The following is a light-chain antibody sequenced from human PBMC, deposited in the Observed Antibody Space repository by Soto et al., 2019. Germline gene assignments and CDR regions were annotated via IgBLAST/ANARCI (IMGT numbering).Light chain of an antibody. CDR1: QSVSSSY. V-gene: IGKV3-20*01. CDR2: GAS. Sequence: IVLTNSPVTLSLSQGERATLSCRASQSVSSSYLAWYQQKPGQAPRLLIYGASSRATGIPARFRGGGSEADFTLTISSLEPEDFAVYYCQQYGSSPRTFGHGTKVDIK. CDR3: QQYGSSPRT. J-gene: IGKJ1*01.